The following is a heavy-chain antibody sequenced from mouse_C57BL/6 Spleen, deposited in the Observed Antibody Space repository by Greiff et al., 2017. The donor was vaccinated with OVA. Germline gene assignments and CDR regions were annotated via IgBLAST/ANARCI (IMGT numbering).Heavy chain of an antibody. CDR2: INPGSGGT. CDR3: ARDDGYSHFDY. CDR1: GYAFTNYL. J-gene: IGHJ2*01. V-gene: IGHV1-54*01. D-gene: IGHD2-3*01. Sequence: VQLVESGAELVRPGTSVKVSCKASGYAFTNYLIEWVKQRPGQGLEWIGVINPGSGGTNYNEKFKGKATLTADKSSSTAYMQLSSLTSEDAAVYFCARDDGYSHFDYWGQGTTLTVSS.